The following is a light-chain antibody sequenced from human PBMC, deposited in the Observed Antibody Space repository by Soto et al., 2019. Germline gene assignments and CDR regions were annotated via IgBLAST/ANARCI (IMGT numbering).Light chain of an antibody. CDR2: SNN. CDR3: AAWDDSLNGYV. J-gene: IGLJ1*01. V-gene: IGLV1-44*01. Sequence: QSVLTQPPSASGTPGQRVTISCSGSSSNIGSNTVNWYQQLPGTAPKFLIYSNNQRPSGVPDRFSGSKSGTSASLAISGLXXXXXXXYXCAAWDDSLNGYVFGTGTKLTV. CDR1: SSNIGSNT.